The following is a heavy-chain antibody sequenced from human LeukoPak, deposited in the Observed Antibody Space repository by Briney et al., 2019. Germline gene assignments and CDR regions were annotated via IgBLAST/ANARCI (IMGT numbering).Heavy chain of an antibody. CDR1: GYSFTNYW. CDR2: IDPSDSYT. Sequence: GESLKISCKGSGYSFTNYWISWVRQMPGKGLEWMGRIDPSDSYTNYSPSFQGHVTISADKSISTAYLQWSSLKASDTAMYYCAIGYSSSWYYFDHWGQGTLVTVSS. CDR3: AIGYSSSWYYFDH. J-gene: IGHJ4*02. V-gene: IGHV5-10-1*01. D-gene: IGHD6-13*01.